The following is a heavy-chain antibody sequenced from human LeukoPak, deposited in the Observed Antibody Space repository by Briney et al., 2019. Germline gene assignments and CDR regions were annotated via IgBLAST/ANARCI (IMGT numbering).Heavy chain of an antibody. D-gene: IGHD5-18*01. J-gene: IGHJ4*02. Sequence: GGSLRLSCAASGFTVSSNYMSWVRQAPGKGLEWVSVIYSGGSTYYADSVKGRFTISRDNSKNTLYLQINSLRAEDTAVYYCARGGYSYGPPGYFDYWGQGTLVTVSS. V-gene: IGHV3-53*01. CDR3: ARGGYSYGPPGYFDY. CDR2: IYSGGST. CDR1: GFTVSSNY.